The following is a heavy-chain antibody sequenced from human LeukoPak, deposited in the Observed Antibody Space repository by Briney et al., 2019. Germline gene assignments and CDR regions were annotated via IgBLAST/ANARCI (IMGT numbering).Heavy chain of an antibody. CDR3: ARDPQIPYCSSTSCHDYYYYYMDV. CDR2: SGYI. V-gene: IGHV3-21*06. J-gene: IGHJ6*03. D-gene: IGHD2-2*01. CDR1: GFTFSRFS. Sequence: GGSLRLSCAASGFTFSRFSIHWVRQAPGKGLEWVASSGYIYYADSVKGRFTVSRDNAQNSVYLQMNSLRAEDTAVYYCARDPQIPYCSSTSCHDYYYYYMDVWGKGTTVTVSS.